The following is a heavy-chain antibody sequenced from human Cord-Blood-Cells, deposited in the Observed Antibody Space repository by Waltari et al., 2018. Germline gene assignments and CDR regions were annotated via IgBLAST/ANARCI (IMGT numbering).Heavy chain of an antibody. V-gene: IGHV4-34*01. J-gene: IGHJ5*02. CDR3: ARGPPTYYDILTGYYNWFDP. D-gene: IGHD3-9*01. Sequence: QVQLQQLGAGLLKPSETLSLTCAVYGGSFSGYYWSWIRQPPGKGWEWIGEINHSGSTNYNPSLKSRVTISVDTSKNQFSLKLSSVTAADTAVYYCARGPPTYYDILTGYYNWFDPWGQGTLVTVSS. CDR1: GGSFSGYY. CDR2: INHSGST.